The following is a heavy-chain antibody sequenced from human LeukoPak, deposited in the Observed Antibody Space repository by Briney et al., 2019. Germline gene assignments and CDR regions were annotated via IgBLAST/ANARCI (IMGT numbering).Heavy chain of an antibody. CDR2: IYYSGST. Sequence: PSETLSLTCTVSGGSISSYYWSLIRQPPGKGLEWIGYIYYSGSTNYNPSLKSRVTISVDTSKNQFSLKLSSVTAADTAVYYCARVGGKGWFDPWGQGTLVTVSS. J-gene: IGHJ5*02. CDR1: GGSISSYY. D-gene: IGHD3-16*01. V-gene: IGHV4-59*01. CDR3: ARVGGKGWFDP.